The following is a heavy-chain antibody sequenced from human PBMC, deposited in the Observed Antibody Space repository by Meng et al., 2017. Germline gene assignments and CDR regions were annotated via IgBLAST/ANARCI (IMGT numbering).Heavy chain of an antibody. V-gene: IGHV3-7*01. J-gene: IGHJ5*02. Sequence: GESLKISCAASGFTFSSYWMSWVRQAPGKGLEWVANIKQDGSEKYYVDSVKGRFTISRDNAKNSLYLQMNSLRAEDTAVYYCARDILRTGENTDEDWFDPWGQGTLVTVSS. CDR1: GFTFSSYW. CDR3: ARDILRTGENTDEDWFDP. CDR2: IKQDGSEK. D-gene: IGHD7-27*01.